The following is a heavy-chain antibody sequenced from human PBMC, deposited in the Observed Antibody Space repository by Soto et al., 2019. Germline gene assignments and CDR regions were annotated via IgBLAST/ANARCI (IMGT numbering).Heavy chain of an antibody. J-gene: IGHJ1*01. D-gene: IGHD6-6*01. Sequence: GGSLRLSCAASGFTFSSYGMHWVRQAPGKGLEWVAVISYDGSNKYYADSVKGRFTISRDNSKNTLYLQMNSLRAEDTAVYYCAKEAGSRVAARFRQYFQHWGQGTLVTVSS. CDR1: GFTFSSYG. CDR2: ISYDGSNK. CDR3: AKEAGSRVAARFRQYFQH. V-gene: IGHV3-30*18.